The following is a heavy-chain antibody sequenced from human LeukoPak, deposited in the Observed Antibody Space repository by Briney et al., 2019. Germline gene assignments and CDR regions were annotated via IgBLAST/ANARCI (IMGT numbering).Heavy chain of an antibody. CDR3: AELGITMIGGV. J-gene: IGHJ6*04. CDR1: GFTFSKYA. CDR2: ISGSGATT. V-gene: IGHV3-23*01. Sequence: GGSLRLSCAASGFTFSKYAMTWVRQAPGKGLEWVSSISGSGATTYYAETVKGRFTISRDNAKNSLYLQMNSLRAEDTAVYYCAELGITMIGGVWGKGTTVTISS. D-gene: IGHD3-10*02.